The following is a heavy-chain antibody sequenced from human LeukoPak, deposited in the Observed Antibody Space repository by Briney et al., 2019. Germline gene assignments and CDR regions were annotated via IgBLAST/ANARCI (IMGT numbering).Heavy chain of an antibody. CDR2: ISYDGSNK. Sequence: GGSLRLSCAASGFTFSSYGMHWVRQAPGKGLEWVAVISYDGSNKYYADSLKGRFTISRDNSKNTLYLQMNSLRAEDTAVYYCATEWSAGFWGQGTLVTVSS. CDR1: GFTFSSYG. J-gene: IGHJ4*02. CDR3: ATEWSAGF. V-gene: IGHV3-30*03. D-gene: IGHD3-3*01.